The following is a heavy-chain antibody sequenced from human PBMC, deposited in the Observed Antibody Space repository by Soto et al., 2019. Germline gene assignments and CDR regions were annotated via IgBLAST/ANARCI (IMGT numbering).Heavy chain of an antibody. J-gene: IGHJ3*02. CDR3: ARDLYSGSYFRNAFDI. CDR1: GGSISSYY. V-gene: IGHV4-59*01. D-gene: IGHD1-26*01. CDR2: IYYSGST. Sequence: SETLSLTCTVSGGSISSYYWSWIRQPPGKGLEWIGYIYYSGSTNYNPSLKSRVTISVDTSKNQFSLKLSSVTAADTAVYYCARDLYSGSYFRNAFDIWGQGTMVTVSS.